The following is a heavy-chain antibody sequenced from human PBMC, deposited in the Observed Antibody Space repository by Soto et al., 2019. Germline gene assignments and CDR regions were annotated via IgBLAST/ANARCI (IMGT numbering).Heavy chain of an antibody. CDR3: ARDAVPLYYLAY. D-gene: IGHD6-6*01. CDR2: ISYDGSNK. V-gene: IGHV3-30-3*01. J-gene: IGHJ4*02. CDR1: XFTFSSYA. Sequence: GGSLRLSCAASXFTFSSYAMHWVRQAPGKGLEWVAVISYDGSNKYYADSVKGRFTISRDNSKNTLYLQMNSLRAEDTAVYYCARDAVPLYYLAYWGQGTLVTVSS.